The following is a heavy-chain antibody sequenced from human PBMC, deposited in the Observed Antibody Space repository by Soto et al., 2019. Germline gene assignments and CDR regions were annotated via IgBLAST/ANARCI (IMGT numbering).Heavy chain of an antibody. CDR2: MYYIGTT. V-gene: IGHV4-31*03. CDR1: GDSITSGGYY. J-gene: IGHJ6*02. D-gene: IGHD2-2*02. CDR3: ARGDSWQNGCDEDFYNGLDV. Sequence: SETLSLTCTVSGDSITSGGYYWSWIRQLPGTGLEWIGYMYYIGTTYYNPSLKGRVTISPIWSTNQLSLKLHSVTAADTAVYYCARGDSWQNGCDEDFYNGLDVWGRGTTVTVSS.